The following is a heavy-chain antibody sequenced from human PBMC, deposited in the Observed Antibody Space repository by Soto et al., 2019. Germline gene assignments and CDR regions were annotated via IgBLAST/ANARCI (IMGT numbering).Heavy chain of an antibody. J-gene: IGHJ4*02. V-gene: IGHV3-7*01. Sequence: EVQLVESGGGLVQPGGSLRLSCAASGFTFSSYWMTWVRQAPGKGLEWVANMNQDGSEKYYVDSVKGRFTISRDNAKNSLYLQMNSLRVEDTAVYYCARDRVLDYWGQGTLVTVSS. CDR1: GFTFSSYW. D-gene: IGHD2-8*01. CDR3: ARDRVLDY. CDR2: MNQDGSEK.